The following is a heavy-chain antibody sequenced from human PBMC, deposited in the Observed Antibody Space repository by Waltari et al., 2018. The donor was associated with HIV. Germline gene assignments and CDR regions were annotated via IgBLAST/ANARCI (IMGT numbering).Heavy chain of an antibody. V-gene: IGHV7-4-1*02. CDR3: AKGIAVATTYYYAAMDV. D-gene: IGHD6-19*01. Sequence: QDPLVPSGSELEKPEDSVQVACEASGYKSTTYGINWMRKAPGQGLEWMGWINTHTGIPTYAQGFSGRFVFSLDTSVSTAYLQISSLKSEDSAVYFCAKGIAVATTYYYAAMDVWGPGTTVAVSS. CDR1: GYKSTTYG. CDR2: INTHTGIP. J-gene: IGHJ6*02.